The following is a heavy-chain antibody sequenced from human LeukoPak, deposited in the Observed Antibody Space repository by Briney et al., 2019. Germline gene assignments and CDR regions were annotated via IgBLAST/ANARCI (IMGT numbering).Heavy chain of an antibody. CDR3: LFSSGWPYFYGLGA. J-gene: IGHJ6*02. Sequence: SETLSLTCTVSGGSISSGGYYWSWIRQHPGKGLEWIGYIYYSGSTYYNPSLKSRVTISVDTSKNQFSLSLSSVTAADTALYARLFSSGWPYFYGLGAWGQGTTVTVSS. CDR1: GGSISSGGYY. CDR2: IYYSGST. V-gene: IGHV4-31*09. D-gene: IGHD6-19*01.